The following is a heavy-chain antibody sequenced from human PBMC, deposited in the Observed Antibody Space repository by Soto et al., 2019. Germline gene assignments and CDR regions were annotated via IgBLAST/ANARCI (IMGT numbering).Heavy chain of an antibody. CDR1: GFTFSPYT. J-gene: IGHJ4*01. D-gene: IGHD2-21*02. CDR2: ISYDGSDK. CDR3: AXGGGFCGADCYKGGID. Sequence: QVQLVESGGGVGQPGRSLRLSCAASGFTFSPYTMHWVRQTPGKGLEWVAVISYDGSDKNYADSVRGRFTISRDNSKNTLFLQMNSLRAEDTALYYCAXGGGFCGADCYKGGID. V-gene: IGHV3-30-3*01.